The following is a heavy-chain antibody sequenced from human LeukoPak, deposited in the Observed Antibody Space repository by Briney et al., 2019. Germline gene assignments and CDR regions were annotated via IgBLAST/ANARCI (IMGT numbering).Heavy chain of an antibody. CDR3: VRRLAVTGKYYFDY. CDR2: IYYSGIT. CDR1: GGSISTYY. V-gene: IGHV4-59*08. J-gene: IGHJ4*02. D-gene: IGHD6-19*01. Sequence: PSETLSLTCTVSGGSISTYYWTWIRQPPGKGLEWIGFIYYSGITKYNPSLESRVTISLDMSKIQFSLRLTSVTAADTAVYYCVRRLAVTGKYYFDYWGQGTLVTVSS.